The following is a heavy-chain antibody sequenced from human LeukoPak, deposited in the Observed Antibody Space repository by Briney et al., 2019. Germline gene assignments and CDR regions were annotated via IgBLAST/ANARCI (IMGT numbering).Heavy chain of an antibody. D-gene: IGHD2-8*01. CDR2: INRESGDT. CDR1: GFTLIGHY. Sequence: GASVKVSCKASGFTLIGHYLHWVRQAPGHGLQWMGWINRESGDTKYAQNFQGRVTTTRDTSITTFYMELSSLGSDDTAVYYCTTPWGCTRPDCPFLHWGQGTLVTVSS. V-gene: IGHV1-2*02. CDR3: TTPWGCTRPDCPFLH. J-gene: IGHJ4*02.